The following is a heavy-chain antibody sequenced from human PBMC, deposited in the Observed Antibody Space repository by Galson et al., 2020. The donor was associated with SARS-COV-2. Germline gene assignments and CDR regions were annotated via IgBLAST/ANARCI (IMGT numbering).Heavy chain of an antibody. Sequence: SETLSLTCAISGDSVSSNSAAWNWIRQSPSRGLEWLGRTYYRSKWYNDYAVSVKSRITINPDTSKNQFSLQLNSVTPEDTAVYYCARGVHDYGGNSYYYYYGMDVWGQGTTVTVSS. CDR1: GDSVSSNSAA. J-gene: IGHJ6*02. CDR2: TYYRSKWYN. CDR3: ARGVHDYGGNSYYYYYGMDV. V-gene: IGHV6-1*01. D-gene: IGHD4-17*01.